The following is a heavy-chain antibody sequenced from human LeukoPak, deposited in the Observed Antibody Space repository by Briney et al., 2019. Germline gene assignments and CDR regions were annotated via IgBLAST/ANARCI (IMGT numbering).Heavy chain of an antibody. Sequence: PGGSLRLSCAASGFTFSNYAMHWVRQAPGKGLEWVTIISYDGSNKYYADSVKGRFTISRDNSKNTLYLRMNSLRAEDTAVYYCAKVRVVFNWNYAYYFDYWGQGTLVTVSS. CDR2: ISYDGSNK. J-gene: IGHJ4*02. V-gene: IGHV3-30*18. CDR1: GFTFSNYA. CDR3: AKVRVVFNWNYAYYFDY. D-gene: IGHD1-7*01.